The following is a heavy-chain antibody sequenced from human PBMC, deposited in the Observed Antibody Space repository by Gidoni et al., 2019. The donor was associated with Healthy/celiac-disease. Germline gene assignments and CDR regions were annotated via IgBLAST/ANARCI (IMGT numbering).Heavy chain of an antibody. CDR3: ARREYSTRSFDY. Sequence: QVQLQQWGAGLLKPSETLSLTCAVYGGSFSGYYWSWIRQPPGKGLEWIGEINHSGSTNYNPSLKSRVTISVDTSKNQFSLKLSSVTAADTAVYYCARREYSTRSFDYWGQGTLVTVSS. CDR2: INHSGST. V-gene: IGHV4-34*01. D-gene: IGHD6-6*01. J-gene: IGHJ4*02. CDR1: GGSFSGYY.